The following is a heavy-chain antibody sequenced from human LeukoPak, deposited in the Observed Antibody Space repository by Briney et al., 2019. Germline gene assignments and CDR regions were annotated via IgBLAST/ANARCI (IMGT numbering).Heavy chain of an antibody. CDR1: GFIFNNCA. Sequence: RSLRLSCAGSGFIFNNCAMHWVRQPPGKGLEWVSGISWNSGSIDYADSVKGRFTISRDSAKNSLYLQMNSLRVEDTAFYYCAKDNRRHYTSGPNPDSLHWGQGALVTVSS. CDR3: AKDNRRHYTSGPNPDSLH. V-gene: IGHV3-9*01. CDR2: ISWNSGSI. J-gene: IGHJ4*02. D-gene: IGHD6-19*01.